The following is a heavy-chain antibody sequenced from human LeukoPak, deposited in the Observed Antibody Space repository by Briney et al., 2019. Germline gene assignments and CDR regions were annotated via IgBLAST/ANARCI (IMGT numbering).Heavy chain of an antibody. J-gene: IGHJ3*02. V-gene: IGHV3-48*03. CDR3: ARDSSGYLGAFDT. D-gene: IGHD3-22*01. Sequence: PGGSLRLSCAASGFTFSSYEMNWVRQAPGKGLEWVSYISSSGSTIYYADSVKGRFTISRDNAKNSLYLQMNSLRAEDTAVYYCARDSSGYLGAFDTWGQGTMVTVSS. CDR1: GFTFSSYE. CDR2: ISSSGSTI.